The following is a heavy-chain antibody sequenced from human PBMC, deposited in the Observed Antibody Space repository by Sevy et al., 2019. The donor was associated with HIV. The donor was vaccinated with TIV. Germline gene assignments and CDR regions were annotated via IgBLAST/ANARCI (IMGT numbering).Heavy chain of an antibody. Sequence: GGSLRLSCAASGFTFSGYALNWVRQAPGKGLEWVSTISGSGGSTYYAASVKGRFTISRDNSKNTLYLQMDSLRAEDTAVYYCAKDRYHTSGYYPEGAFDIWGQGTMVTVSS. J-gene: IGHJ3*02. CDR3: AKDRYHTSGYYPEGAFDI. CDR2: ISGSGGST. V-gene: IGHV3-23*01. D-gene: IGHD3-22*01. CDR1: GFTFSGYA.